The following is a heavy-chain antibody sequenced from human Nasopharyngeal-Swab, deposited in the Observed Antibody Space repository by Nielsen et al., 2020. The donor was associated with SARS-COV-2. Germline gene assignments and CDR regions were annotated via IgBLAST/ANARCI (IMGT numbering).Heavy chain of an antibody. D-gene: IGHD5-12*01. V-gene: IGHV3-9*01. CDR2: ISWNSGSI. CDR3: AKEALGYSGYDSNWFDP. Sequence: SLKISCAASGFTFDDYAMHWVRQAPGKGLEWVSGISWNSGSIGYADSVKGRFTISRDNAKNSLYLQMSSLRAEDTALYYCAKEALGYSGYDSNWFDPWGQGTLVTVSS. CDR1: GFTFDDYA. J-gene: IGHJ5*02.